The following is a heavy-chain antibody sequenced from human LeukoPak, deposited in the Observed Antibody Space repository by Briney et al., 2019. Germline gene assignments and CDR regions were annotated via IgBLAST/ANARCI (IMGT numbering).Heavy chain of an antibody. D-gene: IGHD6-13*01. Sequence: SETLSLTCTVSGGSISSYSYYWGWIRQPPGKGLEWIGSIYYSGTTYYNPSLKSRVTISVDTSKNQFSLKLSSVTAADTAVYSCARLGGSSGWYEYNWFDPWGQGTLVIVSS. CDR2: IYYSGTT. CDR3: ARLGGSSGWYEYNWFDP. CDR1: GGSISSYSYY. V-gene: IGHV4-39*01. J-gene: IGHJ5*02.